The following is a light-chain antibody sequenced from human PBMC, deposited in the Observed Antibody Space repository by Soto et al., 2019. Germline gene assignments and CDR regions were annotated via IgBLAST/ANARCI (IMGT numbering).Light chain of an antibody. CDR1: QSVSSN. V-gene: IGKV3-15*01. J-gene: IGKJ5*01. Sequence: ETVMTQSPATLSVSPGERATLSCRASQSVSSNLAWYQQKPGQPPKLLIYWASTRESGVPDRFSGSGSGTDFTLTINSLQAEDVAVYYCQQYYSTPITFGQGTRLEIK. CDR2: WAS. CDR3: QQYYSTPIT.